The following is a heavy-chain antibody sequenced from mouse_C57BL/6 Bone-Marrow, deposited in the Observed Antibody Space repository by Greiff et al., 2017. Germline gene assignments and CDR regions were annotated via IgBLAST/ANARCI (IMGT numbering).Heavy chain of an antibody. V-gene: IGHV5-4*01. D-gene: IGHD2-4*01. CDR1: GFTFSSYA. CDR2: ISDGGSYT. J-gene: IGHJ4*01. CDR3: ARDPYDYDDYYYAMDY. Sequence: EVMLVESGGGLVKPGGSLKLSCAASGFTFSSYAMSWVRQTPEKRLEWVATISDGGSYTYYPDNVKGRFTISRDNAKNNLYLQMSHLKSEDTAMYYCARDPYDYDDYYYAMDYWGQGTSVTVSS.